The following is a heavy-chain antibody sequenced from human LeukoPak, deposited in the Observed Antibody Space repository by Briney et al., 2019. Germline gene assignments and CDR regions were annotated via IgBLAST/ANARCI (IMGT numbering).Heavy chain of an antibody. V-gene: IGHV3-43*01. J-gene: IGHJ3*02. CDR2: ISWDGDST. Sequence: PGGSLRLSCAASGFTFDDYTMHWVRQAPGKGLEWVSLISWDGDSTYYADSVKGRFTISRDNSKNSLYLQMNSLRIEDTALYYCTKDHFPIGTCWAFDIWGQGTMVTVSS. CDR1: GFTFDDYT. D-gene: IGHD1-14*01. CDR3: TKDHFPIGTCWAFDI.